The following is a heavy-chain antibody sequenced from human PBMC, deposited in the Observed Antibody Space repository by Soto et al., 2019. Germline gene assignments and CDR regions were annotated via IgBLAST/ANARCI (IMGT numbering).Heavy chain of an antibody. D-gene: IGHD6-25*01. CDR2: ISAYNGNT. CDR3: ARDRSGQGAKGESYYYYGMDV. V-gene: IGHV1-18*01. CDR1: GYTFTSYG. Sequence: QVQLVQSGAEVKKPGASVKVSCKASGYTFTSYGISWVRQAPGQGLEWMGWISAYNGNTNYAQKPQGRVNMTTDTSTSTAYMELRRLRSDDTAVYYCARDRSGQGAKGESYYYYGMDVWGQGTTVTVSS. J-gene: IGHJ6*02.